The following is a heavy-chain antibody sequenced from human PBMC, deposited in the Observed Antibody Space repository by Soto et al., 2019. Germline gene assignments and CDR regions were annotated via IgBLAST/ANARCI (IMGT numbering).Heavy chain of an antibody. V-gene: IGHV4-59*12. J-gene: IGHJ5*02. CDR3: ARGLFAFWSGYYRNWFDP. CDR2: INHSGST. D-gene: IGHD3-3*01. Sequence: SETLSLTCTVSGGSISSYYWSWIRQPPGKGLEWIGYINHSGSTNYNPSLKSRVTISVDTSKNQFSLKLSSVTAADTAVYYCARGLFAFWSGYYRNWFDPWGQGTLVTVSS. CDR1: GGSISSYY.